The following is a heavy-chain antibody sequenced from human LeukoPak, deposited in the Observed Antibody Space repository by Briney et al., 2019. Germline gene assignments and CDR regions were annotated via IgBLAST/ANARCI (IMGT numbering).Heavy chain of an antibody. J-gene: IGHJ4*02. V-gene: IGHV3-74*01. CDR2: IKNDGSRT. CDR1: GVTFSRYW. Sequence: GGSLRLSCAASGVTFSRYWMHWVRQAPGKGLVWVSRIKNDGSRTTYADAVKGRFTISRDNAKNTLYLQMNSLSAADTAVYYCVREPYCSGGSCYTSGFDCWGQGTLVTVSS. D-gene: IGHD2-15*01. CDR3: VREPYCSGGSCYTSGFDC.